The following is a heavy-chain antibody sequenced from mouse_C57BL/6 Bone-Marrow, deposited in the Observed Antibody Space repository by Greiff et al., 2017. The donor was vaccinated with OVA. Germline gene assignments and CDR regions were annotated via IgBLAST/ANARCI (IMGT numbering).Heavy chain of an antibody. V-gene: IGHV1-64*01. D-gene: IGHD2-3*01. Sequence: VQLQQPGAELVKPGASVKLSCKASGYTFTSYWMHWVKQRPGQGLEWIGMIHPNSGSTNYNEKFKSKATLTVDKSSSTAYMQLSSLTSEDSAVYYCAREEIYDGYYQFAYWGQGTLVTVSA. CDR2: IHPNSGST. CDR1: GYTFTSYW. CDR3: AREEIYDGYYQFAY. J-gene: IGHJ3*01.